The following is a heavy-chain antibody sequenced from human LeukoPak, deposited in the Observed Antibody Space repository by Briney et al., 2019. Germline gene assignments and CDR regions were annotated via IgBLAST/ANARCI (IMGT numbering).Heavy chain of an antibody. CDR2: VTGSGGTT. Sequence: GGSLRLSCAASGFTFSSYAMSWVRQAPGKGLEWVATVTGSGGTTYYADSVKGRFTISRDNSQNTMHLQMSSLRAEDTAVYYSAKGFHTYGELSFDYWGQGTLVTVSS. CDR1: GFTFSSYA. D-gene: IGHD4-17*01. CDR3: AKGFHTYGELSFDY. V-gene: IGHV3-23*01. J-gene: IGHJ4*02.